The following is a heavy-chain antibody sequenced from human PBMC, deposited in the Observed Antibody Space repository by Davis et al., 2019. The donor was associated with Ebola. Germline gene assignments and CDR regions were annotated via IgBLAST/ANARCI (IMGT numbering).Heavy chain of an antibody. V-gene: IGHV3-48*01. D-gene: IGHD1-26*01. CDR2: ISSSSSTI. J-gene: IGHJ4*02. CDR3: ARGVGKTAPDY. CDR1: GCTFSSYS. Sequence: GGSLRLSCAASGCTFSSYSMNWVRHVQGKGLEWVSYISSSSSTIYYADSVKGRFTISRDNAKNSLYLQMKSLRAEDTAVYYCARGVGKTAPDYWGQGTLVTVSS.